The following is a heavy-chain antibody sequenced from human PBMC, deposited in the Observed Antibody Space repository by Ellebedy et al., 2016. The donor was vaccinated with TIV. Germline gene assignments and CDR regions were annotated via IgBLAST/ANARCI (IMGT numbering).Heavy chain of an antibody. CDR2: IYPGDSDT. Sequence: KVSCXGSGYSFTSYWIGWVRQMPGKGLEWMGIIYPGDSDTRYSPSFQGQVTISADKSISTAYLQWSSLKASDTAMYYCARSCIAVAGTCYYYGMDVWGQGTTVTVSS. J-gene: IGHJ6*02. V-gene: IGHV5-51*01. CDR1: GYSFTSYW. CDR3: ARSCIAVAGTCYYYGMDV. D-gene: IGHD6-19*01.